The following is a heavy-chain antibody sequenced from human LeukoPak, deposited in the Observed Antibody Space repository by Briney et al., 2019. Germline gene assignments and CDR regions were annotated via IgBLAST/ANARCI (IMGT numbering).Heavy chain of an antibody. CDR2: INPNSGGT. D-gene: IGHD2-21*02. Sequence: ALVKVSCKASGYTFTGYYMHWVRQAPGQGLEWMGRINPNSGGTNYAQKFQGRVTMTRDTSISTAYMELSRLRSDDTAVYYCASLPNLAYCGGDCYTHDYWGQGTLVTVSS. CDR3: ASLPNLAYCGGDCYTHDY. CDR1: GYTFTGYY. V-gene: IGHV1-2*06. J-gene: IGHJ4*02.